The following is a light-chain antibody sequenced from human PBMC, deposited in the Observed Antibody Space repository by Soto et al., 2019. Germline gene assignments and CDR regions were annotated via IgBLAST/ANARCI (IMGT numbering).Light chain of an antibody. CDR1: QTITRY. CDR3: QQSHSTPIT. J-gene: IGKJ5*01. CDR2: SAS. V-gene: IGKV1-39*01. Sequence: DIQMTQSPSSLSASVGDRVTITCLASQTITRYLSWYVQKPGKAPELLIYSASSLQSGVPSRFSGSGSGTDFNLTISSPQPKDFATYYCQQSHSTPITFGQGTRLEIK.